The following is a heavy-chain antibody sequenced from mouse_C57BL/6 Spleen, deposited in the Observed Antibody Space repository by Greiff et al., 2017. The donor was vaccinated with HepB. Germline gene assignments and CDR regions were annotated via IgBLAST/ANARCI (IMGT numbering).Heavy chain of an antibody. Sequence: QVTLKVSGPGILQSSQTLSLTCSFSGFSLSTSGMGVSWIRQPSGKGLEWLAPIYWDDDKRYNPSLKSRLTISQDTSRNQVFLKITSVDTADTATYYCARLIYYGNYVRFAYWGQGTLVTVSA. CDR2: IYWDDDK. J-gene: IGHJ3*01. D-gene: IGHD2-1*01. CDR1: GFSLSTSGMG. V-gene: IGHV8-12*01. CDR3: ARLIYYGNYVRFAY.